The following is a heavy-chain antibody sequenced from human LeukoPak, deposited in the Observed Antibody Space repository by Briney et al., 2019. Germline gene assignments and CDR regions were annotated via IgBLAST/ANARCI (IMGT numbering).Heavy chain of an antibody. Sequence: SETLSLTCTVSGGSISSSSYYWGWIRQPAGKGLEWIGRIYTIGSTNYNPSLKSRVTMSVDTSKNQFSLKLSSVTAADTAVYYCAIFGQQMFDYWGQGTLVTVSS. D-gene: IGHD6-13*01. V-gene: IGHV4-61*02. CDR1: GGSISSSSYY. CDR2: IYTIGST. J-gene: IGHJ4*02. CDR3: AIFGQQMFDY.